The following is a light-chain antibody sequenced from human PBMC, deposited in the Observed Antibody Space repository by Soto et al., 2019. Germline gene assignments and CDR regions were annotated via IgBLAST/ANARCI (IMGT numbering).Light chain of an antibody. CDR1: QSVSRSF. CDR3: HQYGTSPHT. Sequence: EVVLTQSPATLSLSPGERATLSCGASQSVSRSFLAWYQQKPGLAPRLLIYDASRRATGIPDRFSGSGSGTDFTLTISRLEPEDFAVYSCHQYGTSPHTVGGGTTIEIK. V-gene: IGKV3D-20*01. J-gene: IGKJ4*01. CDR2: DAS.